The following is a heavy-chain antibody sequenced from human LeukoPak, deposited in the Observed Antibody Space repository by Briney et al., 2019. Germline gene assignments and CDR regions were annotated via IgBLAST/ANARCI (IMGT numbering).Heavy chain of an antibody. V-gene: IGHV4-61*02. CDR2: IYTSGST. CDR1: GGSISSGSYY. Sequence: SQTLSLTCTVSGGSISSGSYYWSWIRQPAGKRLEWIGRIYTSGSTNYNPSLKSRVTISVDTSKNQFSLRLSSVTAADTAVYYCARDSPMRSELRAYYYYYMDVWGKGTTVTVSS. CDR3: ARDSPMRSELRAYYYYYMDV. J-gene: IGHJ6*03. D-gene: IGHD1-14*01.